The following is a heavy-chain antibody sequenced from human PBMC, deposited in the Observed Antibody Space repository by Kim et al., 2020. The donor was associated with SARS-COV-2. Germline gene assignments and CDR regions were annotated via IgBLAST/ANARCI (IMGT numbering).Heavy chain of an antibody. CDR1: GGSISSSYYH. V-gene: IGHV4-39*01. D-gene: IGHD4-17*01. Sequence: SETLSLTCTVSGGSISSSYYHWGWIRQAPGKGLEWIGSIYYRGNIFYNPSLKSRITMSVDTSKNQFSLKLTSVTAADTAVFYCARHDYGDQSFDYWGQGTLVTVSS. CDR3: ARHDYGDQSFDY. CDR2: IYYRGNI. J-gene: IGHJ4*02.